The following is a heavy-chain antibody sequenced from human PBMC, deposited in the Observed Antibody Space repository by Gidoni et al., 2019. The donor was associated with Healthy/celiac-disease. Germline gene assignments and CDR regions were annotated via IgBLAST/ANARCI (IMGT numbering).Heavy chain of an antibody. CDR1: GFALSTSW. CDR2: IKRDGREK. CDR3: ARGWLLDF. J-gene: IGHJ4*02. D-gene: IGHD3-22*01. V-gene: IGHV3-7*01. Sequence: EVELVESGGDLVQPGGSLRPPCTSSGFALSTSWMTWVRQAPGKGLEWVANIKRDGREKDYADSVKGRFTISRDNAKNSLYLQMNSLRVEDTAIYYCARGWLLDFWGQGNLVTVSS.